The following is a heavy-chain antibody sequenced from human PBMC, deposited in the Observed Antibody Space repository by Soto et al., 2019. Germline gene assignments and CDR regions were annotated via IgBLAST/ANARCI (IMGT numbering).Heavy chain of an antibody. CDR3: AKEMRTTAARDAFDI. D-gene: IGHD1-1*01. Sequence: EVQLVESGGDLVQPGGSLRLSCAASGFTVSNNFMSWVRQAPGKGLEWVSVTYPGGTTYYADSVKGRFAISRDNSKNTLYLQMSSLRAEDPAVYYRAKEMRTTAARDAFDIWGQGTMVTVSS. V-gene: IGHV3-66*01. J-gene: IGHJ3*02. CDR1: GFTVSNNF. CDR2: TYPGGTT.